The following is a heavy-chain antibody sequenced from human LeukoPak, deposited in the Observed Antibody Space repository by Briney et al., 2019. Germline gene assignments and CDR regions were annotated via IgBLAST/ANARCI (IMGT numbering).Heavy chain of an antibody. D-gene: IGHD3-10*01. V-gene: IGHV4-61*08. CDR3: ARDTMVRGVNWFDP. CDR1: GGSISSGGYY. J-gene: IGHJ5*02. Sequence: PSETLSLTCTVSGGSISSGGYYWNWIRQPPGKGLEWIGYIYYSGSTNYNPSLKSRVTISVDTSKNQFSLKLSSVTAADTAVYYCARDTMVRGVNWFDPWGQGTLVTVSS. CDR2: IYYSGST.